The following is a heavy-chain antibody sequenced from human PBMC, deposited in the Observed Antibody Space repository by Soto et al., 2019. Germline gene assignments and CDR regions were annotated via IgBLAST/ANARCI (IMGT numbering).Heavy chain of an antibody. CDR1: GGSFSGYY. J-gene: IGHJ6*02. CDR2: INHSGST. CDR3: ARGSTKPAAILGLYYYGMDV. Sequence: PSETLSLTCAVYGGSFSGYYWSWIRQPPGKGLEWIGEINHSGSTNYNPSPKSRVTISVDTSKNQFSLKLSSVTAADTAVYYCARGSTKPAAILGLYYYGMDVWGQGTTVT. D-gene: IGHD2-2*02. V-gene: IGHV4-34*01.